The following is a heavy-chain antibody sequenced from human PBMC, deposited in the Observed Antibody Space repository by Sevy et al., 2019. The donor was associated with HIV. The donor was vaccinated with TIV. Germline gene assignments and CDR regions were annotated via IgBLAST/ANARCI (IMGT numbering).Heavy chain of an antibody. Sequence: GGSLRLSCAASGFTFDSYAMHWVRQVAGKGLEWVSTISGSGYVTYYADSVKGRFIISRDTSRNTLYLQMNSLRVEDSAVYFCAEDRVTVFGVVVTFDSWGQGTLVTVSS. CDR2: ISGSGYVT. CDR3: AEDRVTVFGVVVTFDS. J-gene: IGHJ4*02. V-gene: IGHV3-23*01. D-gene: IGHD3-3*01. CDR1: GFTFDSYA.